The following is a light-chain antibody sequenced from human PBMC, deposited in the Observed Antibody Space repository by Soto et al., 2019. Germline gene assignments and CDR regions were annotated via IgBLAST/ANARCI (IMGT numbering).Light chain of an antibody. CDR2: LNSDGSH. Sequence: QPVLTESPSASASLGASVKLTCTLSSGHSSYAIAWHQQQPEKGPRYLMKLNSDGSHSKGDGSPDRFSGSSSGTERYLTISSLQSEDEADYYCQTWSTGIRVFGGGTKVTV. V-gene: IGLV4-69*01. CDR3: QTWSTGIRV. CDR1: SGHSSYA. J-gene: IGLJ3*02.